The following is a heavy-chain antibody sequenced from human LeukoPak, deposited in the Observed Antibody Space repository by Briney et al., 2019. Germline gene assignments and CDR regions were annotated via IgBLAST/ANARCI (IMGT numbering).Heavy chain of an antibody. D-gene: IGHD3-16*01. CDR1: GYSISSGYY. V-gene: IGHV4-38-2*02. J-gene: IGHJ5*02. Sequence: ETLSLTCTVSGYSISSGYYWGWIRQPPGKGLEWIGSIYHSGSTYYNPSLKSRVTISLDTSKNQFSLKLSSVTTADTAVYYCAAEDGGSNWFDPWGQGTLVTVSS. CDR3: AAEDGGSNWFDP. CDR2: IYHSGST.